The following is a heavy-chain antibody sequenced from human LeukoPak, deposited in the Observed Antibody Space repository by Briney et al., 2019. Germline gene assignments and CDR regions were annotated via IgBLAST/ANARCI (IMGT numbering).Heavy chain of an antibody. Sequence: PGGSLRLSCAASGFIFSSYAMSWVRQAPGKGLEWVSAISGSGGSTYYADSVKGRFTISRDNSKNTLYLQMNSLRAEDTAVYYCAKTMIVVVITPIDYWGQGTLATVSS. CDR2: ISGSGGST. V-gene: IGHV3-23*01. D-gene: IGHD3-22*01. CDR3: AKTMIVVVITPIDY. J-gene: IGHJ4*02. CDR1: GFIFSSYA.